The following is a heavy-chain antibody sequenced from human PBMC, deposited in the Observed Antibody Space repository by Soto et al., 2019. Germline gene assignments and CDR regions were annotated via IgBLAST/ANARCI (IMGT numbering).Heavy chain of an antibody. CDR3: AKGFPAVRGVIPYYYYGMDV. CDR2: ISYDGSNK. Sequence: PGGSLRLSCAAPGFTFSSYGMHWVRQAPGKGLEWVAVISYDGSNKYYADSVKGRFTISRDNSKNTLYLQMICLRAEDTAVYYCAKGFPAVRGVIPYYYYGMDVWGQGTTVTVSS. CDR1: GFTFSSYG. V-gene: IGHV3-30*18. D-gene: IGHD3-10*01. J-gene: IGHJ6*02.